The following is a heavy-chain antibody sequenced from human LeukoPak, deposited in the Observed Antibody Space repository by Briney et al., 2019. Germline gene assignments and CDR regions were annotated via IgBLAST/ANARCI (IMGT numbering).Heavy chain of an antibody. D-gene: IGHD3-3*01. CDR2: IYYSGST. V-gene: IGHV4-59*01. Sequence: SETLSLTCTVSGGSISSYYWSWIRQPPGKGLEWIGYIYYSGSTNYNPSLKSRVTISVDTSKNQFSLKLSSVTAADTAVYYCARTTYYDFWSGYNSDYYYYMDVWGEGTTVTVSS. CDR1: GGSISSYY. J-gene: IGHJ6*03. CDR3: ARTTYYDFWSGYNSDYYYYMDV.